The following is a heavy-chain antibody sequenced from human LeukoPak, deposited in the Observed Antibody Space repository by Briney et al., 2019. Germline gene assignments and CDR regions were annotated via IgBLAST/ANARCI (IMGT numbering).Heavy chain of an antibody. D-gene: IGHD3-3*01. Sequence: ASVKVSCKAFGYTFTSNYMHWVRQAPGQGPEWMGVISPSGGSTTYAQKFQGRVTMTRDTSISTAYMELSRLRSDDTAVYYCARGKITIFGGDYWGQGTLVTVSS. V-gene: IGHV1-2*02. CDR1: GYTFTSNY. CDR2: ISPSGGST. CDR3: ARGKITIFGGDY. J-gene: IGHJ4*02.